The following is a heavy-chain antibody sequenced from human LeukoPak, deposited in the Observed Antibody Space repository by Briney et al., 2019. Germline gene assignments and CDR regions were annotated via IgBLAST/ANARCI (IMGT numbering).Heavy chain of an antibody. D-gene: IGHD1-1*01. CDR1: GGTFSSYA. CDR3: AREGHDDGAFDI. Sequence: SVKVSCKASGGTFSSYAISWVRQAPGQGLEWMGGIIPIFGTANYAQKFQGRVTITADKSTSTAYMELSSLRSEDTAVYYCAREGHDDGAFDIWGQGTMVTVSS. J-gene: IGHJ3*02. CDR2: IIPIFGTA. V-gene: IGHV1-69*06.